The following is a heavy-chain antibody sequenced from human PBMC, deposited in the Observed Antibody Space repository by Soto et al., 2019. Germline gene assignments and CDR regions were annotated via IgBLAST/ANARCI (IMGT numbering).Heavy chain of an antibody. CDR1: GFTFSNYA. Sequence: GGSLRLCCAASGFTFSNYAISWVRQTPGKGLEWVSVISGSGDFTYYADSVKGRFTISRDNPKNTIYLQMNSLRAEDTAVYYCAKGFYGSGSYYNERAFDSWGQGTLVTVSS. CDR3: AKGFYGSGSYYNERAFDS. CDR2: ISGSGDFT. V-gene: IGHV3-23*01. D-gene: IGHD3-10*01. J-gene: IGHJ4*02.